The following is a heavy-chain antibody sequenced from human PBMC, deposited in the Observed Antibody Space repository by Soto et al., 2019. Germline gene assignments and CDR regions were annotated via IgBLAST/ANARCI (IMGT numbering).Heavy chain of an antibody. Sequence: SETLSLTCAVYGGSFSGYYWSWIRQPPGKGLEWIGEINHSGSTNYNPSLKSRVTMSVDTSKNQFALKLSSVTAADTAVYYCARDNTGWFDPWGQGTLVTVSS. CDR3: ARDNTGWFDP. V-gene: IGHV4-34*01. J-gene: IGHJ5*02. CDR1: GGSFSGYY. CDR2: INHSGST. D-gene: IGHD1-1*01.